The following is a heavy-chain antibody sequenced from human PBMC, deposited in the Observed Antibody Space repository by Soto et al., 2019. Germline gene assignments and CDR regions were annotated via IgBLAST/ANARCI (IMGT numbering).Heavy chain of an antibody. CDR3: TLLTATVTNQDDAFDF. J-gene: IGHJ3*01. V-gene: IGHV3-30*03. CDR2: ISYDGSNK. CDR1: GFTFSSYG. D-gene: IGHD4-17*01. Sequence: QVQLVESGGGVAQPGRSLRLSCAASGFTFSSYGMHWVRQAPGKGLEWVAVISYDGSNKYYADSVKGRFTISRDNSKNTLYLQMNSLRVEDTAVYYCTLLTATVTNQDDAFDFWGQGTMVTVSS.